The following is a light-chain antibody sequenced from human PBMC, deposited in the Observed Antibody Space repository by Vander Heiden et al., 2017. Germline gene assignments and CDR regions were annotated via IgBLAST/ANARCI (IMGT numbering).Light chain of an antibody. CDR2: EVN. V-gene: IGLV2-23*02. Sequence: QSALTQPASVSGSPGQSITISCTGTSSDVGSYNLVSWYQQHPGKAPKLMIYEVNKRPSGVSNRFSGSKSGNTASLIISGLQAEDEADYYCCSYAGSSTAVFGGGTQLTVL. CDR3: CSYAGSSTAV. CDR1: SSDVGSYNL. J-gene: IGLJ7*01.